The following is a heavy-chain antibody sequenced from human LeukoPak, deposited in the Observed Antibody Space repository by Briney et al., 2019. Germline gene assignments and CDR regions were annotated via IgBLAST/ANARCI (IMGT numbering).Heavy chain of an antibody. V-gene: IGHV3-74*01. D-gene: IGHD2-15*01. CDR3: ARDCSGGSCYGAFDI. Sequence: DSVKGRFTISRDNAKNTLYLQMNSLRAEDTAVYYCARDCSGGSCYGAFDIWGQGTMVTVSS. J-gene: IGHJ3*02.